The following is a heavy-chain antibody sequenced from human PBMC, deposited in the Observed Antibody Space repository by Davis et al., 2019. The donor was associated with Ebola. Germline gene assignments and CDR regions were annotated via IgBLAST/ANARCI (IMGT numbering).Heavy chain of an antibody. Sequence: PSETLSLTCTVSGGSISGSTYYWAWIRQPPGKGLEWIASMHYSGSTYYNPSLKSRVTISVDTSKNQFSLQLNSVTPEDTAVYYCARLAWTPKGFDYWGQGAPVTVSS. CDR2: MHYSGST. V-gene: IGHV4-39*01. D-gene: IGHD3/OR15-3a*01. CDR1: GGSISGSTYY. CDR3: ARLAWTPKGFDY. J-gene: IGHJ4*02.